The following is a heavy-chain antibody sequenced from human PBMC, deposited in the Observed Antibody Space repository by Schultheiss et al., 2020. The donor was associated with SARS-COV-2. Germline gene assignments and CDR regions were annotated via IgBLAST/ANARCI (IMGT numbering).Heavy chain of an antibody. CDR1: SGSLIPYY. J-gene: IGHJ4*02. CDR2: IYYSGST. V-gene: IGHV4-59*12. CDR3: ARGDRYSSSMSSLDY. Sequence: SETLSLTCTVSSGSLIPYYWTWIRQPPGKGLEWIGYIYYSGSTNYNPSLKSRVTMSVDTSKNQFSLKLSSVTAADTAVYYCARGDRYSSSMSSLDYWGQGTLVTVSS. D-gene: IGHD6-6*01.